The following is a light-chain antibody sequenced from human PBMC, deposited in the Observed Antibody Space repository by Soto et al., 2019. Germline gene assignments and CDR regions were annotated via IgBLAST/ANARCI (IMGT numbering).Light chain of an antibody. J-gene: IGKJ2*01. CDR1: QSLSYW. CDR2: KAS. Sequence: DIQMTQSPSTLSASVGDTVTITCRASQSLSYWLAWYQQKPGQAPKLLIHKASTLEDGVQPRFSGSGSGTEFTLTISSLQPDAFAPFYCQQYDRFPYTFGQGTKLEIK. V-gene: IGKV1-5*03. CDR3: QQYDRFPYT.